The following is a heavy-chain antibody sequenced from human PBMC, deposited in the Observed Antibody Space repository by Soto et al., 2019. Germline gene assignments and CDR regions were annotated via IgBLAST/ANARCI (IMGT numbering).Heavy chain of an antibody. CDR1: GFTFSSYG. Sequence: QVQLVESGGCVVQPGRSLRLSCAASGFTFSSYGMHWVRQAPGKGLEWVAVIWYDGSNKYYADSVKGRFTISRDNSKNTLYLQMNSLRDEDTSVYYCARDLLYYDILTGYPYPLDYWGQGTLVTVSS. CDR3: ARDLLYYDILTGYPYPLDY. D-gene: IGHD3-9*01. V-gene: IGHV3-33*01. CDR2: IWYDGSNK. J-gene: IGHJ4*02.